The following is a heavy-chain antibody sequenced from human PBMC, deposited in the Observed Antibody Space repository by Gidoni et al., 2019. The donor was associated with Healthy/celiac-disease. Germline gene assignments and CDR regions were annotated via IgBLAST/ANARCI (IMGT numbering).Heavy chain of an antibody. CDR1: GYTFTSYD. CDR3: ARVPLDWQGSDY. CDR2: MHPNSGNT. Sequence: QVQLVQSGAEVKKPGASVKVSCKASGYTFTSYDINWVRQATGHGIEWMGWMHPNSGNTGYAQKFQGRVTMTRNTSISTAYMELSSLRSEDTAVYYCARVPLDWQGSDYWGQGTLVTVSS. V-gene: IGHV1-8*01. D-gene: IGHD2-21*01. J-gene: IGHJ4*02.